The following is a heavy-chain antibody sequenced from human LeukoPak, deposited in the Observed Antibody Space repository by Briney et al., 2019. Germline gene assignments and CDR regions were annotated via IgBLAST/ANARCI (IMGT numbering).Heavy chain of an antibody. Sequence: GGSLRLSCAASGFTFKDYTMNWVRQSPGEGLQWVSYVSFGSSYISYADSLKGRFTMSRDDAKSSVYLEMTSLRTDDTAVYYCARASTEYAVTDGFDTWGPGTLVTVSS. CDR2: VSFGSSYI. J-gene: IGHJ5*02. CDR3: ARASTEYAVTDGFDT. V-gene: IGHV3-21*06. CDR1: GFTFKDYT. D-gene: IGHD4-17*01.